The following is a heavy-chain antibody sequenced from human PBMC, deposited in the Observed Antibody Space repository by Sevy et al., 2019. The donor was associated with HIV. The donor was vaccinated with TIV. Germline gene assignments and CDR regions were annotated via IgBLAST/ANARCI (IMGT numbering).Heavy chain of an antibody. J-gene: IGHJ4*02. CDR1: GFTFSYYD. Sequence: GGSLRLSCAASGFTFSYYDMNWVRQAPGKGLEWVSSISSGSSYIFYADSVKGRITISRDNAKNSLYLQMNSLRAEDTAVYYCASPLNYYDSPSAYWGQGTLVTVSS. CDR2: ISSGSSYI. CDR3: ASPLNYYDSPSAY. D-gene: IGHD3-22*01. V-gene: IGHV3-21*04.